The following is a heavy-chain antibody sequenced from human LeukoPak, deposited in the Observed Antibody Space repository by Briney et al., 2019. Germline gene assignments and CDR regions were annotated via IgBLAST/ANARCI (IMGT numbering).Heavy chain of an antibody. Sequence: SETLSLTCTVSGGSISSSSYYWGWIRQPPGKGLEWIGSIYYSGSTYYNPSLKSRVTISVDTSKNQFSLKLSSVTAADTAVYYCARDYGDYFGSWGQGTLVTVSS. J-gene: IGHJ4*02. D-gene: IGHD4-17*01. CDR1: GGSISSSSYY. CDR2: IYYSGST. V-gene: IGHV4-39*07. CDR3: ARDYGDYFGS.